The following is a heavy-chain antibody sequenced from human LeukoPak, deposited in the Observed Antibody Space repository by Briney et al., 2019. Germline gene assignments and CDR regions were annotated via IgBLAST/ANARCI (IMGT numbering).Heavy chain of an antibody. J-gene: IGHJ4*02. V-gene: IGHV4-4*07. CDR1: GGSISSYY. Sequence: SETLSLTCTVSGGSISSYYWSWIRQPAGKGLEWIGRIYTSGSTNYNPSLKSRVTMSVDTSKKQFSLKLSSVTAADTAVYYCARDGDSGSYIDYWGQGTLVTVSS. D-gene: IGHD1-26*01. CDR3: ARDGDSGSYIDY. CDR2: IYTSGST.